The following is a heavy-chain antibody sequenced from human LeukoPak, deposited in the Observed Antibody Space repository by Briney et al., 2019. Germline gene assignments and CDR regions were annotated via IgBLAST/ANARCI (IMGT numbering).Heavy chain of an antibody. CDR2: INTNTGNP. CDR1: GYTFTTYA. J-gene: IGHJ4*02. D-gene: IGHD3-22*01. V-gene: IGHV7-4-1*02. CDR3: ARWDYDSSGYALYYFDY. Sequence: GASVKVSCKASGYTFTTYAMNWVRQAPGQGLEWMGWINTNTGNPTYAQGFTGRFVFSLDTSVSTAYLQISSLKAEDTAVYYCARWDYDSSGYALYYFDYWGQGTLVTVSS.